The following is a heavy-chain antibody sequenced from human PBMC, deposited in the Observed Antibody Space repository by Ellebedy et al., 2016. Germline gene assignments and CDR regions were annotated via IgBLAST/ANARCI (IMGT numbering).Heavy chain of an antibody. D-gene: IGHD3-10*01. CDR3: ARPRSGTNAFDI. CDR2: IYKSGNT. CDR1: GGSISSSSYF. Sequence: SETLSLTXTVSGGSISSSSYFWGWIRQPPGKGLEWIASIYKSGNTYYNPSLKSRVTISVDTSKNHFSLKLSSVTAADTAVYYCARPRSGTNAFDIWGQGTMVTVSS. J-gene: IGHJ3*02. V-gene: IGHV4-39*02.